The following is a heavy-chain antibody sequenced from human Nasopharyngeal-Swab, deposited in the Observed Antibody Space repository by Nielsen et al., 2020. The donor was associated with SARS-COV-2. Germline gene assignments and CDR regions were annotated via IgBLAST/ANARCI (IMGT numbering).Heavy chain of an antibody. D-gene: IGHD3-22*01. CDR3: ARPLYYYDSSGYSNYYFDY. Sequence: WIRQPPGKGPEWVSNISSSGTTKYYADSVKGRFTISRDNAKNSLFLQMNSLRAEDTAVYYCARPLYYYDSSGYSNYYFDYWGQGTLVTVSS. V-gene: IGHV3-11*04. J-gene: IGHJ4*02. CDR2: ISSSGTTK.